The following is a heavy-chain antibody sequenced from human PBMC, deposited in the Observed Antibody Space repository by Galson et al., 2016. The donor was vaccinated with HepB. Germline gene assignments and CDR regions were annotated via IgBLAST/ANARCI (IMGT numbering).Heavy chain of an antibody. V-gene: IGHV4-59*01. J-gene: IGHJ3*01. Sequence: SETLSLTCTVSGDSITNFSWSWIRQTPEKGLEWIGYIYYSGNTNYNPSLKSRVIISLDSSMRQVSLTLSSVTAADTAMYFCAREGIVGTTSPAFDLWGQGTLGTVA. D-gene: IGHD1-26*01. CDR2: IYYSGNT. CDR1: GDSITNFS. CDR3: AREGIVGTTSPAFDL.